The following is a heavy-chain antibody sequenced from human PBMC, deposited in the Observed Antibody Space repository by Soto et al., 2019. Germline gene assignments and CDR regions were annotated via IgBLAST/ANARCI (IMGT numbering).Heavy chain of an antibody. Sequence: QVQLQQWGAGLLKPSETLSLTCAVYGGSFSGYYWSWIRQPPGKGLGWIGEINHSGSTNYNPSLKGRVTISVDTSTNQYSLKLSSVTAADTAVYYCARGTRYSSGWYVYWGQGTLVTVSS. CDR2: INHSGST. J-gene: IGHJ4*02. CDR1: GGSFSGYY. V-gene: IGHV4-34*01. CDR3: ARGTRYSSGWYVY. D-gene: IGHD6-19*01.